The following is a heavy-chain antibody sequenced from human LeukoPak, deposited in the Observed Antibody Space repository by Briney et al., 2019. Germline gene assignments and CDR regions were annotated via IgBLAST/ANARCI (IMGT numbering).Heavy chain of an antibody. CDR3: ARHSRFGVVVITHFHY. J-gene: IGHJ4*02. CDR1: GGSISSGSYY. Sequence: SETLSLTCTVSGGSISSGSYYWGWIRQPLGKGLEWIGSIYYSGSTYYNPSLKRRVTISVDTSKNQFSLKLSSVTAADTAVYYCARHSRFGVVVITHFHYWGQGTLVTVSS. V-gene: IGHV4-39*01. CDR2: IYYSGST. D-gene: IGHD3-22*01.